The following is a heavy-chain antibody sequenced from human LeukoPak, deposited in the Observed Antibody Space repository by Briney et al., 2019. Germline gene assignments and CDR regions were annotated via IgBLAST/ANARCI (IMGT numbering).Heavy chain of an antibody. CDR1: GFTFTSSA. J-gene: IGHJ6*04. CDR3: AAAIASGNYYNSYYYYYGMDV. CDR2: IVVGSGNT. Sequence: GASVKVSCKASGFTFTSSAVQWVRQARGQRLEWIGWIVVGSGNTNYAQKFQERVTITRDMSTSTAYMELSSLRSEDTAVYYCAAAIASGNYYNSYYYYYGMDVWGKGTTVTVSS. D-gene: IGHD3-10*01. V-gene: IGHV1-58*01.